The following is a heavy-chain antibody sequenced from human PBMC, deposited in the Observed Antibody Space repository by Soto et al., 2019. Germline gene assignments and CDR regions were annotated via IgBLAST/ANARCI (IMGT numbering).Heavy chain of an antibody. D-gene: IGHD3-3*02. CDR2: IVSDGSAI. CDR1: GFPLSFYG. V-gene: IGHV3-33*01. J-gene: IGHJ3*02. Sequence: GASLRLSCSVSGFPLSFYGFHWVRQSPGKGLEWLGVIVSDGSAIYHADSLEGRFFISRDNSKDILYLQMNSLRVEDTAVYYCARDDAFDNENGFDMWGQGTMVTVSS. CDR3: ARDDAFDNENGFDM.